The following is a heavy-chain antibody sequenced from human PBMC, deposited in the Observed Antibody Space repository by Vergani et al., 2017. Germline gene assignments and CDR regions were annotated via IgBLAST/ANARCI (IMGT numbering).Heavy chain of an antibody. CDR1: GFTFSSYA. V-gene: IGHV3-30-3*01. D-gene: IGHD1-7*01. CDR3: ARDPGNWNLRYYYYYMDV. Sequence: QVQLVESGGGVVQPGRSLRLSCAASGFTFSSYAMHWVRQAPGKGLEWVAVISYDGSNKYYADSVKGRFTISRDNSKNTLYLQMNSLRAEDTAVYYCARDPGNWNLRYYYYYMDVWGKGTTVTVSS. J-gene: IGHJ6*03. CDR2: ISYDGSNK.